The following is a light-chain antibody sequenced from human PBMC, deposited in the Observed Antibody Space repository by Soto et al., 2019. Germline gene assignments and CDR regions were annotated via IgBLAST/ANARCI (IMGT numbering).Light chain of an antibody. Sequence: QSALTEPASVSGSPGQSITISCTGTSRDVGCYNYVSWYQQHPGKAPKLMIYDVSNRPSGVSNRFSGSKSGNTASLTISGLQAEDEADYYCSSYTSSSTPVVFGGGTKVTVL. J-gene: IGLJ2*01. CDR2: DVS. CDR1: SRDVGCYNY. V-gene: IGLV2-14*01. CDR3: SSYTSSSTPVV.